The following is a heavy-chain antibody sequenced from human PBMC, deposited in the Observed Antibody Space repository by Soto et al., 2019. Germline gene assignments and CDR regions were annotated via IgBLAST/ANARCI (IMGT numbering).Heavy chain of an antibody. D-gene: IGHD3-22*01. CDR2: IYYSGST. J-gene: IGHJ4*02. CDR1: GGSVSSGSYY. Sequence: QVQLQESGPGLVKPSETLSLTCTVSGGSVSSGSYYWSWIRQPPGKGLEWIGYIYYSGSTNYNPALKSRVTISVDTSKNQFSLKLSSVTAADTAVYYCARDTGSGYYHSFDYWGQGTLVTVSS. CDR3: ARDTGSGYYHSFDY. V-gene: IGHV4-61*01.